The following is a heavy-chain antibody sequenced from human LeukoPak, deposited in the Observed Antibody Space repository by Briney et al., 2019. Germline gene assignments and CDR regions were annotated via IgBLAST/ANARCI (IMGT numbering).Heavy chain of an antibody. Sequence: ASVKVSCKASGYTFTGYYMHWVRQAPGQGLEWMGWINPNSGGTNYAQKFQGRVTMTRDTSISTAYMELSRLRSDDTAVYYYARAGGVGATLMSVWGQGTLVTVSS. CDR1: GYTFTGYY. CDR2: INPNSGGT. J-gene: IGHJ4*02. CDR3: ARAGGVGATLMSV. D-gene: IGHD1-26*01. V-gene: IGHV1-2*02.